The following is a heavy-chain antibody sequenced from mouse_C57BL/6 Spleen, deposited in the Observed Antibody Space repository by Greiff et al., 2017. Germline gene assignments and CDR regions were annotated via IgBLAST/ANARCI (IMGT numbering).Heavy chain of an antibody. Sequence: QVQLQQSGPELVKPGASVKISCKASGYAFSSSWMNWVKQRPGKGLEWIGRIYPGDGDTNYNGKFKGKATLTADKSSSTAYMQLSSLTSEDSAVYFCAKMIYYDYDEGPYYAMDYWGEGTSVTVSS. CDR1: GYAFSSSW. D-gene: IGHD2-4*01. V-gene: IGHV1-82*01. CDR3: AKMIYYDYDEGPYYAMDY. J-gene: IGHJ4*01. CDR2: IYPGDGDT.